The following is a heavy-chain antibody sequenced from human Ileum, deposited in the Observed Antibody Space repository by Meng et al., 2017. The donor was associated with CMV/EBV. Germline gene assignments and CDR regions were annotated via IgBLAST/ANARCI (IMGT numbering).Heavy chain of an antibody. Sequence: QVQLQGAGPEPVKPSDTLSLTCTVSSGSSSGYYWSWIQQPATKGLEWIGRVYSSGSTDYNPPLQSRVTMSVDTSKNQFSLKLSSVTAADTAVYYCARGSSSWAFDYWGQGTLVTVSS. V-gene: IGHV4-4*07. D-gene: IGHD2-2*01. CDR3: ARGSSSWAFDY. CDR1: SGSSSGYY. CDR2: VYSSGST. J-gene: IGHJ4*02.